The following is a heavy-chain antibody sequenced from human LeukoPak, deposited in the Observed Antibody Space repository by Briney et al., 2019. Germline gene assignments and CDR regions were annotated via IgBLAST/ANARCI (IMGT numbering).Heavy chain of an antibody. J-gene: IGHJ6*03. CDR3: TRHGAMADDYYYYMDV. CDR1: GYSFTSYW. V-gene: IGHV5-51*01. CDR2: IYPGDSDT. D-gene: IGHD5-18*01. Sequence: GASLKISCKGSGYSFTSYWIGWGRQLPGKGLEWMGIIYPGDSDTRYSPSFQGQVTISADKSISTAYLQCSSLTASATAMYYSTRHGAMADDYYYYMDVWGKGTTVTVSS.